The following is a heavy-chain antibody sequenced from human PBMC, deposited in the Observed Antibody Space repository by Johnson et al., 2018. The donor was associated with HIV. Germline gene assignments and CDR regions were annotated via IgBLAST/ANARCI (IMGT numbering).Heavy chain of an antibody. V-gene: IGHV3-11*04. Sequence: QVQLVESGGGLVRPGGSLRLSCAASGFTFSEYYMSWVRQSPGKGLEWVSYISSSGNPIYYADSVKGRFTISRDNTKNSVDLQMNSLRAEDTAVYYCAKGPIAVTTSAFDIWGQGTMVTVSS. CDR3: AKGPIAVTTSAFDI. CDR1: GFTFSEYY. CDR2: ISSSGNPI. D-gene: IGHD4-17*01. J-gene: IGHJ3*02.